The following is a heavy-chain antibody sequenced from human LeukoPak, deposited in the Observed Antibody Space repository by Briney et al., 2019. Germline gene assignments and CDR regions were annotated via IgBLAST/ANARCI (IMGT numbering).Heavy chain of an antibody. CDR1: GYTFTSYG. Sequence: ASVKVSCKASGYTFTSYGISWVRQAPGQGLEWMGWMNPNSGNTGYAQKLQGRVTMTRNTSISTAYMELSSLRSEDTAVYYCARRYYGSGSTSAFDYWGQGTLVTVPS. J-gene: IGHJ4*02. CDR3: ARRYYGSGSTSAFDY. D-gene: IGHD3-10*01. CDR2: MNPNSGNT. V-gene: IGHV1-8*02.